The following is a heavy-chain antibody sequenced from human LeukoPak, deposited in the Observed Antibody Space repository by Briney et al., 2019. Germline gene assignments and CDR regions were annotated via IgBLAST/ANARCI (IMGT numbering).Heavy chain of an antibody. CDR3: ARVGSLGYYDSSGYPFRVPQRYYFDY. D-gene: IGHD3-22*01. Sequence: SETLSLTCTVSGGSISSYYWSWTRQPPGKGLEWIGYIYYSGSTNYNPSLKSRVTISVDTSKNQFSLKLSSVTAADTAVYYCARVGSLGYYDSSGYPFRVPQRYYFDYWGQGALRSVSS. V-gene: IGHV4-59*01. J-gene: IGHJ4*02. CDR1: GGSISSYY. CDR2: IYYSGST.